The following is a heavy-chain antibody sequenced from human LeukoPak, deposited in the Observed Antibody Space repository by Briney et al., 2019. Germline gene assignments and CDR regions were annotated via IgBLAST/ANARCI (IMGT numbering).Heavy chain of an antibody. CDR1: GYTFTSYD. Sequence: ASVKVSCKASGYTFTSYDINWVRQATGQGLEWMGWMNPNSGNTGYAQKFQGRVTITRNTSISTAYMELGSLRSEDTAVYYCARGGKLPAARGYYMDVWGKGTTVTVSS. J-gene: IGHJ6*03. CDR2: MNPNSGNT. V-gene: IGHV1-8*03. D-gene: IGHD2-2*01. CDR3: ARGGKLPAARGYYMDV.